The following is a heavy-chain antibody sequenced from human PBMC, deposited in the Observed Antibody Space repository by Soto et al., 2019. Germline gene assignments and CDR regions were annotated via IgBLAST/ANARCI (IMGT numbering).Heavy chain of an antibody. J-gene: IGHJ4*02. Sequence: EVQLLESGGGLVQRGGSQRLSCAASGFTFTSYVMSWVRQAPGKGLEWVAGISGGGSTAFYADSVKGRFTISRDNAKNTLVLQMDCLRLEDTAIYYCAKDSNKYSSSLRGRYFDYWGQGTLVTVSS. V-gene: IGHV3-23*01. CDR1: GFTFTSYV. D-gene: IGHD3-22*01. CDR2: ISGGGSTA. CDR3: AKDSNKYSSSLRGRYFDY.